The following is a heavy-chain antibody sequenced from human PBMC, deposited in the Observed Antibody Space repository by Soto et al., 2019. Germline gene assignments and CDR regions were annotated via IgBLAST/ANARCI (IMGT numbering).Heavy chain of an antibody. Sequence: QVQLQQWGAGLLKPSETLSLTCAVYGGSFSGYYWSWIRQPPGKGLEWIGEINHSGSTNYNPSLKRRVTISVDTSKNQFSLKLSSVTAADTAVYYCARGSSDRRYSSSPRYYYYYYYMDVWGKGTTVTVSS. D-gene: IGHD6-6*01. J-gene: IGHJ6*03. CDR3: ARGSSDRRYSSSPRYYYYYYYMDV. CDR1: GGSFSGYY. CDR2: INHSGST. V-gene: IGHV4-34*01.